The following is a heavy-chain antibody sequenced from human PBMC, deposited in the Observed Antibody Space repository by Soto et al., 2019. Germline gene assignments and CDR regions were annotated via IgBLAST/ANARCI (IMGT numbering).Heavy chain of an antibody. J-gene: IGHJ4*02. CDR2: ISYDGSNK. CDR1: GFTFSSYG. D-gene: IGHD4-17*01. CDR3: AKDSHGDYFSDFDY. V-gene: IGHV3-30*18. Sequence: QVQLVESGGGVVQPGRSLRLSCAASGFTFSSYGMHWVRQAPGKGLEWVAVISYDGSNKYYADSVKGRFTISRDNSKNTLYLQMNSLRAEDTAVYYCAKDSHGDYFSDFDYWGQGTLVTVSS.